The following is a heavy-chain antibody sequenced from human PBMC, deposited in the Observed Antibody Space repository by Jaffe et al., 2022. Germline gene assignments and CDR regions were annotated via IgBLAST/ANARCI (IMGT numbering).Heavy chain of an antibody. CDR1: GFTFSSYG. CDR2: IRYDGSNK. Sequence: QVQLVESGGGVVQPGGSLRLSCAASGFTFSSYGMHWVRQAPGKGLEWVAFIRYDGSNKYYADSVKGRFTISRDNSKNTLYLQMNSLRAEDTAVYYCATTNISKYYDFWSGYYPYYFDYWGQGTLVTVSS. V-gene: IGHV3-30*02. J-gene: IGHJ4*02. D-gene: IGHD3-3*01. CDR3: ATTNISKYYDFWSGYYPYYFDY.